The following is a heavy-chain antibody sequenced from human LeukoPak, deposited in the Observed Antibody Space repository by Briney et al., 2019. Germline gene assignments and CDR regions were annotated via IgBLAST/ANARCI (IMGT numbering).Heavy chain of an antibody. Sequence: SETLSLTCTVSGGSISSSSYYWGWIRQPPGKGLEWIGSIYYSGSTYYNPSLKSRVTISVDTSKSQFSLKLSSVTAADTAVYYCARRSYDILTGYYNVDYWGQGTLVTVSS. D-gene: IGHD3-9*01. CDR2: IYYSGST. CDR3: ARRSYDILTGYYNVDY. J-gene: IGHJ4*02. CDR1: GGSISSSSYY. V-gene: IGHV4-39*01.